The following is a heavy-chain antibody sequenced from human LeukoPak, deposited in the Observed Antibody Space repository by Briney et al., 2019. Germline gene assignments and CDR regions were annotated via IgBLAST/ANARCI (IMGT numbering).Heavy chain of an antibody. CDR1: GYTFTSYY. Sequence: GASVKVSCKASGYTFTSYYMHWVRQAPGQGLEWMGWISAYNGNTNYAQKLQGRVTMTTDTSTSTAYMELRSLRSDDTAVYYCARVGGSASEWELLSYDFDYWGQGTLVTVSS. D-gene: IGHD1-26*01. J-gene: IGHJ4*02. V-gene: IGHV1-18*04. CDR2: ISAYNGNT. CDR3: ARVGGSASEWELLSYDFDY.